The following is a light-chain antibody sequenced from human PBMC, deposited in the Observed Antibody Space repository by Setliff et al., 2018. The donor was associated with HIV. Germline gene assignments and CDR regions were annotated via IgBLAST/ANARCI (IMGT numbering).Light chain of an antibody. Sequence: EIVLTQSPGTLSLSPGERATLSCRASQSLSGTFITWYQHKPGQAPRLLIYGASSRAAGIPDRFSGSGSGTDFSLTISRLEPEDSAVYYCQQYGSSPNTFGQGTRLEIK. CDR1: QSLSGTF. CDR3: QQYGSSPNT. CDR2: GAS. V-gene: IGKV3-20*01. J-gene: IGKJ5*01.